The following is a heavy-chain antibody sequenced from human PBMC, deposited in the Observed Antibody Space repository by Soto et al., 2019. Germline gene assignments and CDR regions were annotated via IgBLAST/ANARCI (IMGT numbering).Heavy chain of an antibody. J-gene: IGHJ6*03. Sequence: SQTLSLTCVISRDSVSGNRAAWNWIRQSPSRGLEWLGRTYYRSKWYIEYAPSVTGRMTINPDTSKNQFSLQLNSVTPEDTAVYYCATGMLIRGHHYYMDVWGQGTSVTVSS. CDR1: RDSVSGNRAA. CDR2: TYYRSKWYI. V-gene: IGHV6-1*01. D-gene: IGHD3-10*01. CDR3: ATGMLIRGHHYYMDV.